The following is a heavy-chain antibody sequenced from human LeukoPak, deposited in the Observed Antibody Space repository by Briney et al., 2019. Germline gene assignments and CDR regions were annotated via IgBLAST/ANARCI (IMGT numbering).Heavy chain of an antibody. Sequence: PGGSLRLSCAAAGFTFSTYGMTWVRQAPGKGLEWVSAIGGSGVSTYYADSVKGRFTISRDNSRNTLYLQMNSLRAEDTAVYYCAKSSYYFDYWGQGTLVTVSS. J-gene: IGHJ4*02. V-gene: IGHV3-23*01. CDR3: AKSSYYFDY. CDR2: IGGSGVST. CDR1: GFTFSTYG.